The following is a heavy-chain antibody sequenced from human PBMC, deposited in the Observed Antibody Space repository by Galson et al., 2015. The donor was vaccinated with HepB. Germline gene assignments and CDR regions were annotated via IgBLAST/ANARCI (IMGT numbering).Heavy chain of an antibody. J-gene: IGHJ5*02. Sequence: SVKVSCKASGYTFSGYYIHWVRQAPGQGLQWMGRINPKSGGTHCAQKFQGRVTMTRDTSISTTYMELSRLRSDDTAVYYCARPTAQGAAAGTVWFDPWGQGTLVTVSS. CDR3: ARPTAQGAAAGTVWFDP. CDR2: INPKSGGT. V-gene: IGHV1-2*06. CDR1: GYTFSGYY. D-gene: IGHD6-13*01.